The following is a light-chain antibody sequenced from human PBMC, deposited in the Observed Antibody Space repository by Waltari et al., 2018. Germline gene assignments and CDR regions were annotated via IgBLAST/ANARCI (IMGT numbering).Light chain of an antibody. CDR3: MQGTHWLYT. CDR2: KVS. J-gene: IGKJ2*01. CDR1: QSLVHSDGNTY. V-gene: IGKV2-30*02. Sequence: DVVMTQSPLSLPVTLGQPASISCKSSQSLVHSDGNTYLQWFHQRPGQSPRRLIYKVSYRDSGVPDRFSGSGSGTDFTLKISRVEAEDVGVYYCMQGTHWLYTFGQGTKLDIK.